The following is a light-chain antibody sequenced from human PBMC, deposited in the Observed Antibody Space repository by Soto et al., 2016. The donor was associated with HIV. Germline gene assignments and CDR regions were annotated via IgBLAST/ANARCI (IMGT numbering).Light chain of an antibody. CDR1: QTISNW. Sequence: DIQMTQSPSTLSASVGDRVSITCRASQTISNWLAWYQQKPGKPPNLLIYKASNLQNGVPSRFSGSGSGTEFTLSINSLQPDDFATYYCQQFGNKPYTFGQGTKLEIK. J-gene: IGKJ2*01. V-gene: IGKV1-5*03. CDR2: KAS. CDR3: QQFGNKPYT.